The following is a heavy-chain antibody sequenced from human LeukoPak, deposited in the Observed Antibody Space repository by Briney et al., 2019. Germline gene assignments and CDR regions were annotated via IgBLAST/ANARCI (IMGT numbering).Heavy chain of an antibody. J-gene: IGHJ4*02. V-gene: IGHV4-59*12. CDR3: ARTPWTTYFDY. CDR1: GGSISIYY. D-gene: IGHD3/OR15-3a*01. CDR2: IYYSGST. Sequence: SETLSLTCTVSGGSISIYYWSWIRQPPGKGLEWIGYIYYSGSTNYNPSLKSRVTISVDTSKNQFSLKLSSVTAADTAVYYCARTPWTTYFDYWGQGTLVTVSS.